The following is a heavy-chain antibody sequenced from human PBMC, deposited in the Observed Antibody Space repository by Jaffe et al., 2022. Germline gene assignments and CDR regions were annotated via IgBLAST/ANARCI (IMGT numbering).Heavy chain of an antibody. J-gene: IGHJ4*02. CDR1: GFTFSSYG. CDR2: ISYDGSNK. D-gene: IGHD5-12*01. Sequence: QVQLVESGGGVVQPGRSLRLSCAASGFTFSSYGMHWVRQAPGKGLEWVAVISYDGSNKYYADSVKGRFTISRDNSKNTLYLQMNSLRAEDTAVYYCAKDPSRGVATMTFDYWGQGTLVTVSS. CDR3: AKDPSRGVATMTFDY. V-gene: IGHV3-30*18.